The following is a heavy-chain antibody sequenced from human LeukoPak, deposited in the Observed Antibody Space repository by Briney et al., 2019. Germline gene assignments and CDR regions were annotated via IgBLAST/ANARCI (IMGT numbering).Heavy chain of an antibody. CDR3: ARHFTPLYYYGMDV. D-gene: IGHD3-10*01. Sequence: SETLSLTCTVSGASISGYYWSWIRQPPGKGLEWIGYISYSGSTNYNPSLKSRLTIFVDTSKNQLSLKLSSVTAADTAVYYCARHFTPLYYYGMDVWGQRTTVTVSS. J-gene: IGHJ6*02. CDR2: ISYSGST. V-gene: IGHV4-59*08. CDR1: GASISGYY.